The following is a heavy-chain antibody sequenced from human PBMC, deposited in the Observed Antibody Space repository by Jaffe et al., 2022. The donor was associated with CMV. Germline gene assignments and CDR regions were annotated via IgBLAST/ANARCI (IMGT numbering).Heavy chain of an antibody. D-gene: IGHD4-4*01. CDR1: GDSINGPS. Sequence: QVQLQESGPGLVKPSETLSLTCTVSGDSINGPSWSWIRQPPGKGLEWIGYVFSSGRTNYNPSFQSRVTISIDTPKNQFSLDLNSVTAADTAVYFCARRGVYSNPWSFPRGSNYYYMDVWGKGTKVVVSS. CDR3: ARRGVYSNPWSFPRGSNYYYMDV. V-gene: IGHV4-59*08. CDR2: VFSSGRT. J-gene: IGHJ6*03.